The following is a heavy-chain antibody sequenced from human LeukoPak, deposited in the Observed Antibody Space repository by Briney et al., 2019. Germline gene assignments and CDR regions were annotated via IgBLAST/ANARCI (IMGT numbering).Heavy chain of an antibody. D-gene: IGHD2-2*01. CDR3: ARGLRDIVVVPAASDYYYYYMDV. J-gene: IGHJ6*03. V-gene: IGHV1-2*02. CDR2: INPSSGGT. Sequence: GASVKVSCKASGYTFTGYYMHWVRQAPGQGLEWMGWINPSSGGTNYAQKFQGRVTMTRDTSISTAYMELSRLRSDDTAVYYCARGLRDIVVVPAASDYYYYYMDVWGKGTTVTVSS. CDR1: GYTFTGYY.